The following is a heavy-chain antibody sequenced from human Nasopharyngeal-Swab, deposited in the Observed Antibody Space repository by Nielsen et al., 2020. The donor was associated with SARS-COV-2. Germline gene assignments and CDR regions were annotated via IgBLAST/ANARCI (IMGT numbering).Heavy chain of an antibody. CDR2: IYYSGST. Sequence: SETLSLTCTVSGGSISSGGYYWSWIRQHPGKGLEWIGYIYYSGSTYYNPSLKSRVTISVDTSKNQFSLKLSSVTAADTAVYYCAREGGDRMIGYYYWGQGALVTVSS. CDR3: AREGGDRMIGYYY. CDR1: GGSISSGGYY. V-gene: IGHV4-31*03. D-gene: IGHD6-25*01. J-gene: IGHJ4*02.